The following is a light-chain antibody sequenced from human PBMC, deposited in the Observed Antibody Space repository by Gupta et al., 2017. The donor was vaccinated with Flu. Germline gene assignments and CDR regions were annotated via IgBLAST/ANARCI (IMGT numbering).Light chain of an antibody. CDR1: QNIGHN. V-gene: IGKV3-15*01. J-gene: IGKJ3*01. CDR3: EQYNKWPL. CDR2: GAI. Sequence: SPATLSVSPGERVTLSCRASQNIGHNVAWYQQKPGQAPRLLIYGAIYRAADIPVRFSGSGSGTEFTLTISSLQSEDFAVYYCEQYNKWPLFGPGTKVDLK.